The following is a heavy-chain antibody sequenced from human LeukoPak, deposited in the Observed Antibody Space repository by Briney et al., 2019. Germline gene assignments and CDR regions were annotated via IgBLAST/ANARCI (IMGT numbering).Heavy chain of an antibody. D-gene: IGHD3-22*01. V-gene: IGHV4-34*01. J-gene: IGHJ4*02. CDR2: INHSGST. CDR3: ARGPLRSGYYDSSGYYRSHYFDY. Sequence: TSETLSLTCAVYGGSFSGYYWSWIRQPPGKGLEWIGEINHSGSTNYNPSLKSRVTISVDTSKNQFSLKLSSVTAADTAVYYCARGPLRSGYYDSSGYYRSHYFDYWGQGTLVTVSS. CDR1: GGSFSGYY.